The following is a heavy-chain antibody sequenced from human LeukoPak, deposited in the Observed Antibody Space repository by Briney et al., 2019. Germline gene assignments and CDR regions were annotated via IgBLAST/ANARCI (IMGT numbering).Heavy chain of an antibody. CDR2: ISYDGSNK. Sequence: GGSLRLSCEASGFTFSSYGMHWVRQAPGKGLEWVAVISYDGSNKYYAGSVKGRFTISRDNSKNTLYLQMNSLRAEDTAVYYCAKDRGDGYLFDYWGQGTLVTVSS. J-gene: IGHJ4*02. CDR1: GFTFSSYG. CDR3: AKDRGDGYLFDY. D-gene: IGHD5-24*01. V-gene: IGHV3-30*18.